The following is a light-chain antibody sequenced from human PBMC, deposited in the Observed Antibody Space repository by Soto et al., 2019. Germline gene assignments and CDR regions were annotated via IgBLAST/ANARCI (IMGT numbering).Light chain of an antibody. CDR1: RYVGNY. V-gene: IGKV1-33*01. Sequence: DIQTTQSPSSLSSSVGDRSTITCQSSRYVGNYLNWYEQKPGKAPQLLIFDATNSERRVPSRFSGGGSRTHFSFTISSLQPEDFATYYCHQYDSLPPTFGQGTRLEIK. J-gene: IGKJ5*01. CDR3: HQYDSLPPT. CDR2: DAT.